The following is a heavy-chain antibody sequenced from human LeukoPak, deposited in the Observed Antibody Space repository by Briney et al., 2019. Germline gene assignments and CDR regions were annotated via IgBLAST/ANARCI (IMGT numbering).Heavy chain of an antibody. CDR1: GGSISSYY. D-gene: IGHD2-2*01. CDR3: ARRGSTFDI. Sequence: SGTLSLTCTVSGGSISSYYWTWIRQPPGKGLEWIGYIFYSGGSNYNPSLKSRVTISVDTSKNHFSLKLSSVTAADTAVYYCARRGSTFDIWGQGTMVTVSS. V-gene: IGHV4-59*08. CDR2: IFYSGGS. J-gene: IGHJ3*02.